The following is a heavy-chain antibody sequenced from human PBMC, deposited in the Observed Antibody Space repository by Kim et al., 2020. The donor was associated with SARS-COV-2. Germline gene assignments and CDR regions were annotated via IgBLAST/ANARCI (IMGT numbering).Heavy chain of an antibody. CDR1: GFTFSSYW. D-gene: IGHD3-10*01. CDR2: IKQDGSEK. Sequence: GGSLRLSCAASGFTFSSYWMSWVRQAPGKGLEWVANIKQDGSEKYYVDSVKGRFTISRDNAKNSLYLQMNSLRAEDTAVYYCARRRVRGGAGYYFDYWGQGTLVTVSS. J-gene: IGHJ4*02. CDR3: ARRRVRGGAGYYFDY. V-gene: IGHV3-7*01.